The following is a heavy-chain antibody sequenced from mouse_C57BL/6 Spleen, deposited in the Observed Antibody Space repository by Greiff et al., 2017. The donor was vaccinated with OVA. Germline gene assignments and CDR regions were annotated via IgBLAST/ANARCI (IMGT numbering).Heavy chain of an antibody. Sequence: QVQLKESGPGLVAPSQSLSITCTVSGFSLTSYGVHWVRQPPGKGLEWLVVIWSDGSTTYNSALKSRLSISKDNSKSQVFLKMNSLQTDDTAMYYCARQRYYGYDDAMDYWGQGTSVTVSS. J-gene: IGHJ4*01. CDR2: IWSDGST. V-gene: IGHV2-6-1*01. CDR3: ARQRYYGYDDAMDY. D-gene: IGHD2-2*01. CDR1: GFSLTSYG.